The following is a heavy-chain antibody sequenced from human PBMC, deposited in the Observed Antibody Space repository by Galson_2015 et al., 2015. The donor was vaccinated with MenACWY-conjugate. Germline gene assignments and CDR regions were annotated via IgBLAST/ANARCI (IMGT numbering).Heavy chain of an antibody. V-gene: IGHV4-34*01. Sequence: ETLSLTCAVYGGSFSGYYWSWIRQPPGKGLEWIGEINHSGSTNYNPSLKSLVTISVDTSKNQFSLKLSSVTAADTAVYYCARGGDIVVVPAVSATRYFDLWGRGTLVTVSS. CDR3: ARGGDIVVVPAVSATRYFDL. J-gene: IGHJ2*01. CDR1: GGSFSGYY. CDR2: INHSGST. D-gene: IGHD2-2*01.